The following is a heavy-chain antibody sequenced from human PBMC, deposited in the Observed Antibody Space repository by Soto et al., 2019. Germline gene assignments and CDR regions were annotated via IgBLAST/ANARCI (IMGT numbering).Heavy chain of an antibody. Sequence: QVQLEQSGAEVKKPGSSVKVSCKASGGTFSSYAISWVRQAPGQGLEWMGGIIPIFGTANYAQKFQGRVTITADKSTSTAYMELSSLRSEDTAVYYCARVVDTAMVTGSWFDPWGQGTLVTVSS. D-gene: IGHD5-18*01. J-gene: IGHJ5*02. V-gene: IGHV1-69*06. CDR2: IIPIFGTA. CDR1: GGTFSSYA. CDR3: ARVVDTAMVTGSWFDP.